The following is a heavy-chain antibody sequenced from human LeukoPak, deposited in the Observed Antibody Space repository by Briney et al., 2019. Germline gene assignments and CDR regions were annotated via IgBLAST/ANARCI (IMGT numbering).Heavy chain of an antibody. V-gene: IGHV3-30-3*01. CDR3: ASSFTVVTSSDY. D-gene: IGHD4-23*01. J-gene: IGHJ4*02. Sequence: PGRCLRLSCVASGFAFSSYAMQWVRQAPGKGLEWVAVISYDGSNKYYADSVKGRFTISRDNSKNTLYLQMNSLRAEDTAVYYCASSFTVVTSSDYWGQGTLVTVSS. CDR2: ISYDGSNK. CDR1: GFAFSSYA.